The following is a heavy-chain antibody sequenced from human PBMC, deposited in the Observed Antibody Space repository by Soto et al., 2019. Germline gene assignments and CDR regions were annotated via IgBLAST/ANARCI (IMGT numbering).Heavy chain of an antibody. CDR2: IYYPGLT. D-gene: IGHD6-13*01. Sequence: QLQLQESGSGLLKPSQTLSLNCSVSGDSISSGGLSWNWLRQSPGRGLEWIGYIYYPGLTYYNPSLKSRVSMSLDTSENQVSLSRSSVPAADSAVYYCARGRRSKTATAGTGWFDPWGPGTLVTVSS. CDR1: GDSISSGGLS. V-gene: IGHV4-30-2*06. CDR3: ARGRRSKTATAGTGWFDP. J-gene: IGHJ5*02.